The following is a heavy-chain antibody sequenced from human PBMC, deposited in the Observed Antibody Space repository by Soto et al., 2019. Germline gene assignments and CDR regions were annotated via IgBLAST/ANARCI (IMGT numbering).Heavy chain of an antibody. CDR3: ARAYGGRFDY. D-gene: IGHD2-15*01. J-gene: IGHJ4*02. CDR1: GYSFTTNW. Sequence: PGESLKISCKGSGYSFTTNWIGWVRQMPGKGLEWMGIIYPSDSDTGYSPPFQGQVTISADKSISTAYLQWSSLKASDTAMYYCARAYGGRFDYWGQGTLVTVSS. CDR2: IYPSDSDT. V-gene: IGHV5-51*01.